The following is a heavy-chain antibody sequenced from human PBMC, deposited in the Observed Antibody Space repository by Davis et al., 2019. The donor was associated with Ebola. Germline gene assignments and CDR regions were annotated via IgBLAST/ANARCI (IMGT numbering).Heavy chain of an antibody. Sequence: ASVKVSCKASGYTFTSYYMHWVRQAPGQGLEWMGIINPRGGSTSYAQKFQGRVTMTRDTSTSTAYMELSSLTSEDTAVYYCARGRYSDYDRKAFDIWGRGTMVTVSS. CDR2: INPRGGST. V-gene: IGHV1-46*01. D-gene: IGHD5-12*01. J-gene: IGHJ3*02. CDR3: ARGRYSDYDRKAFDI. CDR1: GYTFTSYY.